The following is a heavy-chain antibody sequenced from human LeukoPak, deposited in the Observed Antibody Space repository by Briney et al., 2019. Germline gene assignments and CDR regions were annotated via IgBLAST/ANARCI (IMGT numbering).Heavy chain of an antibody. CDR1: GGSFSGYY. D-gene: IGHD4-4*01. Sequence: SETLSLTCAVYGGSFSGYYWSWIRQPPGKGLEWIREINHSGSTNYNPSLKSRVTISVDTSKNQFSLKLSSVTAADTAVYYCAARAFGGNYDYWGQGTLVTVSS. CDR3: AARAFGGNYDY. J-gene: IGHJ4*02. CDR2: INHSGST. V-gene: IGHV4-34*01.